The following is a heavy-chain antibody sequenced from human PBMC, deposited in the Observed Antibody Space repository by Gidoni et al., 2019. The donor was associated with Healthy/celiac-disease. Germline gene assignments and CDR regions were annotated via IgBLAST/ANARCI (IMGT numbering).Heavy chain of an antibody. V-gene: IGHV1-18*01. J-gene: IGHJ6*02. CDR3: ARELAPSGYYYYYGMDV. CDR1: GYTFPSYG. CDR2: ISAYNGNT. Sequence: QVQLVQSGAEVKKPGASVKVSCKASGYTFPSYGISWVRQAPGQGLEWMGWISAYNGNTNYAQKLQGRVTMTTDTSTSTAYMELRSLRSDDTAVYYCARELAPSGYYYYYGMDVWGQGTTVTVSS. D-gene: IGHD3-3*01.